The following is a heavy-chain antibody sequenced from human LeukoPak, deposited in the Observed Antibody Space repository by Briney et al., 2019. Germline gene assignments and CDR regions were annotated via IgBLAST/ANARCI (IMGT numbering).Heavy chain of an antibody. V-gene: IGHV1-46*01. CDR2: INPSGGST. CDR1: GYNFISYY. CDR3: ARGIEGYGPSNWFDP. J-gene: IGHJ5*02. Sequence: ASVKVSCKASGYNFISYYMHWVRQAPGQGLEWMGIINPSGGSTSYAQKFQDRVTMTRDTSTSTVYMELSSLRSDDTAVYYCARGIEGYGPSNWFDPWGQGTLVTVSS. D-gene: IGHD5-18*01.